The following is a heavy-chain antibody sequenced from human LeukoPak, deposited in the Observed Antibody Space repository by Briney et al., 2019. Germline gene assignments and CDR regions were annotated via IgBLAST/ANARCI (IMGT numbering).Heavy chain of an antibody. V-gene: IGHV5-51*01. CDR3: TRRPLYLGYDFNAC. CDR2: IYPGDSDT. D-gene: IGHD5-12*01. CDR1: GYNFTNYW. J-gene: IGHJ4*02. Sequence: GESLKISRKASGYNFTNYWIFWVRQMPGKGLESMGSIYPGDSDTKYSPSFEDQVTISADKSINTAYLQWSSLKAPDTAMYYCTRRPLYLGYDFNACWGQGTLVTVSS.